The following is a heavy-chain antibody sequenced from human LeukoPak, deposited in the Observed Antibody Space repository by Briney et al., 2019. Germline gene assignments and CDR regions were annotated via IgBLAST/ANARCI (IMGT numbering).Heavy chain of an antibody. J-gene: IGHJ4*02. CDR2: TYYRSKWYN. Sequence: QTLSLTCAISGDSVSSNSVAWNWIRQSPSRGLELLGRTYYRSKWYNDYAVPVKSRITINPDTSKNQFSLQLSSVTPEDTAVYFCARGWYYFDYWGQGTLVTVSS. CDR1: GDSVSSNSVA. CDR3: ARGWYYFDY. V-gene: IGHV6-1*01. D-gene: IGHD6-19*01.